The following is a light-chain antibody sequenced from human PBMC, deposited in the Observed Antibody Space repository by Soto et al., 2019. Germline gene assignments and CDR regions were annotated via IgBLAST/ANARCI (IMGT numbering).Light chain of an antibody. CDR3: QQYGSSPWT. Sequence: EIVLTQSPGTLSLSPGERATLSCRASQSVSSSYLAWYQQKPGQAPRPLIYGASSRAIGIPDRFSGSASETDFTLIISRVEPEDFAVYYCQQYGSSPWTFGQGTKVEIK. CDR1: QSVSSSY. V-gene: IGKV3-20*01. CDR2: GAS. J-gene: IGKJ1*01.